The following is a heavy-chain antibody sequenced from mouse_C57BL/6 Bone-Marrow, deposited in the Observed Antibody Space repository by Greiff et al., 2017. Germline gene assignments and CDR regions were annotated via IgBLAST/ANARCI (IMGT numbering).Heavy chain of an antibody. Sequence: VQLQQSGAELARPGASVKMSCKASGYTFTSYTMHWVKQRPGQGLEWIGYINPSSGYTKYNQKFKDKATLTADKSSSTAYMQLSSLTSEDSAVXYCARVLWLRYYAIDYWGEGTSVTDPS. CDR3: ARVLWLRYYAIDY. CDR1: GYTFTSYT. CDR2: INPSSGYT. V-gene: IGHV1-4*01. J-gene: IGHJ4*01. D-gene: IGHD2-2*01.